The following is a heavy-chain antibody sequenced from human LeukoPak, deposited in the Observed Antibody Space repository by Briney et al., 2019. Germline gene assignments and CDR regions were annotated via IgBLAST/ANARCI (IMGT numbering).Heavy chain of an antibody. V-gene: IGHV4-34*12. Sequence: SETLSLTCALYGGSFSSYSWSWTWIRQTPEKGLEWIGEIIEKGNANYNPSLKSRVTIDLDTSKNQFSLKLSSVTAADTAVYYCARDRHGSGSAHSFDPWGQGTLVTVSS. D-gene: IGHD3-10*01. CDR1: GGSFSSYS. J-gene: IGHJ5*02. CDR3: ARDRHGSGSAHSFDP. CDR2: IIEKGNA.